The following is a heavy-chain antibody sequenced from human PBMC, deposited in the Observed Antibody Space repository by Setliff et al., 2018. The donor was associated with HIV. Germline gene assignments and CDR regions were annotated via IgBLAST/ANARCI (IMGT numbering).Heavy chain of an antibody. CDR1: GYTFTSYY. J-gene: IGHJ2*01. Sequence: ASVKVSFKASGYTFTSYYMHWVRQAPGQGLEWMGIINPSGGSTSYAQRFQGRVTMTRDTSTSTVYMELGSLRSEDTAVYYCARSTSSGGGNYWYFDLWGRGTLVTVSS. V-gene: IGHV1-46*01. CDR3: ARSTSSGGGNYWYFDL. CDR2: INPSGGST. D-gene: IGHD3-16*01.